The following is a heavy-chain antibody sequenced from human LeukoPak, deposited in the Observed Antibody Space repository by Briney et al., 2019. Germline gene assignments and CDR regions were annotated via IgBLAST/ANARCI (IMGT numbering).Heavy chain of an antibody. CDR3: AKGISYASGWYDY. CDR1: GFTFTNSA. CDR2: ISGRGGNT. V-gene: IGHV3-23*01. Sequence: PGGSLRLSCAASGFTFTNSAMDWGREAPGKGLEWVSSISGRGGNTYYPDSVNGQSNISRDNSQNALYLQNNSLRAEDTALYYCAKGISYASGWYDYWGQGTLVSVSS. D-gene: IGHD6-19*01. J-gene: IGHJ4*02.